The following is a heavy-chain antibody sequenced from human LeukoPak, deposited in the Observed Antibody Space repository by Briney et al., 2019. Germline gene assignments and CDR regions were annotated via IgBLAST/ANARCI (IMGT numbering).Heavy chain of an antibody. Sequence: SETLSLTCAVSGGSISSGGYSWSWIRQPPGKGLEWIGYIYHSGSTNYNPSLKSRVTISVDTSKNQFSLKLSSVTAADTAVYYCARLSGSPWYWGQGTLVTVSS. CDR2: IYHSGST. V-gene: IGHV4-30-2*01. CDR1: GGSISSGGYS. J-gene: IGHJ4*02. D-gene: IGHD3-10*01. CDR3: ARLSGSPWY.